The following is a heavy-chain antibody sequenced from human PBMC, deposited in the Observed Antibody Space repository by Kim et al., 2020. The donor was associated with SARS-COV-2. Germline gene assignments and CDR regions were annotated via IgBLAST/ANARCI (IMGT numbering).Heavy chain of an antibody. J-gene: IGHJ4*02. V-gene: IGHV3-23*01. CDR3: AKSKGGDCPDY. D-gene: IGHD2-21*01. Sequence: YYAASVQGRFTISRDKSKNTLYLQMNSLRAEDTAVYYCAKSKGGDCPDYWGQGTLVIVSS.